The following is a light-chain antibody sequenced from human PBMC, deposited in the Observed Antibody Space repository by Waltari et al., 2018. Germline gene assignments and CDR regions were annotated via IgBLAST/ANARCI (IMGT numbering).Light chain of an antibody. CDR2: GTS. J-gene: IGLJ2*01. CDR1: GSNLGAGYD. V-gene: IGLV1-40*01. CDR3: QSYDTSLSVV. Sequence: QSVLTQPPSVSAAPGQRVTISCTGSGSNLGAGYDFHWYQQLPGKAPKPLIYGTSTRPLGVPDRYFGSQSGTSASLAITGLQAEDEADYYCQSYDTSLSVVFGGGTKLTVL.